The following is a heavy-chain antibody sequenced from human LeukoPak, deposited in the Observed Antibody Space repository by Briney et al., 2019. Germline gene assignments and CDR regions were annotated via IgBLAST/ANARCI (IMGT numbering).Heavy chain of an antibody. CDR1: GGSISNYY. CDR3: ARGDPSVFDY. CDR2: IYSSGST. V-gene: IGHV4-4*07. Sequence: SETLSLTCTVSGGSISNYYWSWIRQPAGKGLEWIGRIYSSGSTNYNPSLKSRVTMSVDTSRNQFSLKLSAVTAADTAVYYCARGDPSVFDYWGQGTLVTVSS. J-gene: IGHJ4*02.